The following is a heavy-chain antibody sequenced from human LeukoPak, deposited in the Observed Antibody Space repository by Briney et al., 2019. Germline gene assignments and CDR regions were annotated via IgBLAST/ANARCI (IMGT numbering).Heavy chain of an antibody. Sequence: TGGSLRLSCAASGFTFRLYSMNWVRQAPGKGLEWLSYIRSTDGAIAYADSVKGRFTISRDDAENSLYLQMNSLRDEDTAVYYCARDRDWAFDYWGQGTLITVSS. CDR3: ARDRDWAFDY. V-gene: IGHV3-48*02. CDR2: IRSTDGAI. CDR1: GFTFRLYS. J-gene: IGHJ4*02. D-gene: IGHD3-9*01.